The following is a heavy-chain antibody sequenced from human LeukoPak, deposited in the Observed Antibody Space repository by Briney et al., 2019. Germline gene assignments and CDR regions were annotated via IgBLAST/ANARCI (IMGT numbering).Heavy chain of an antibody. V-gene: IGHV3-30*18. J-gene: IGHJ4*02. CDR3: AKWLRVATTYFDY. Sequence: PGGSLRLSCAASGFTFSSYGMHWVRQAPGKGLEWVAVISYDGSNKYYADSVKGRFTISRDNSKNTLYLQMNSLRAEDTAEYYCAKWLRVATTYFDYWGQGALVTVSS. CDR1: GFTFSSYG. D-gene: IGHD5-24*01. CDR2: ISYDGSNK.